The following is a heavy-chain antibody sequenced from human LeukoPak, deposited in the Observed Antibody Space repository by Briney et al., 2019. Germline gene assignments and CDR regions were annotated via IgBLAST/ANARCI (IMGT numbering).Heavy chain of an antibody. CDR3: TTDLRS. Sequence: GGSLRLSCVTSGVTFSGAWMAWVRQAPGKGLEWIGRITSKTNGETTYYAAPVKGRFIISRDDSKSMLYLQLNSLKIEDTALYYCTTDLRSWGQETLVTVSS. V-gene: IGHV3-15*01. CDR1: GVTFSGAW. J-gene: IGHJ5*02. CDR2: ITSKTNGETT. D-gene: IGHD3-10*01.